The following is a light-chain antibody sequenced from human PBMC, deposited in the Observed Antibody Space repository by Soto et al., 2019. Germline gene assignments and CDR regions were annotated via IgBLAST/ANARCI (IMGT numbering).Light chain of an antibody. CDR1: QSISSY. CDR3: QQCYSTPLT. Sequence: DIQVTQSPSSLSASVGDRVTITCRASQSISSYLNWYQQKPGKAPKLLIFSASSLQSGVPSRFSGSGSGTDFTLTISSLQPEDFATYYCQQCYSTPLTFGGGTKVDIK. V-gene: IGKV1-39*01. CDR2: SAS. J-gene: IGKJ4*01.